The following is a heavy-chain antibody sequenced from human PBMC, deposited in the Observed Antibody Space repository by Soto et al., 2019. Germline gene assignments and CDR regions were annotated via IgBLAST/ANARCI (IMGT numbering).Heavy chain of an antibody. CDR2: ISGSGGSK. Sequence: EVQLLESGGGLVQPGGSLRLSCAASGFTFSSYAMSWVRQAPGKGLEWVSAISGSGGSKYYSESVKGRFTISRDNSKNTLYLQMNSLRAEDTAVYYCAKEGALLWFGELLNYYGMDGWGRGTTVTVS. D-gene: IGHD3-10*01. V-gene: IGHV3-23*01. J-gene: IGHJ6*02. CDR3: AKEGALLWFGELLNYYGMDG. CDR1: GFTFSSYA.